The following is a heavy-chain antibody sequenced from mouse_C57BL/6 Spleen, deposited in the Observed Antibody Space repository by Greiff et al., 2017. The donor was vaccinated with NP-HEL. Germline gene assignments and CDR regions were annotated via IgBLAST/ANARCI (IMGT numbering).Heavy chain of an antibody. CDR2: ISYSGST. V-gene: IGHV3-1*01. Sequence: EVQLLESGPGMVKPSQSLSLTCTVTGYSITSGYDWHWIRHFPGNKLEWMGYISYSGSTNYNPSLKSRISITHDTSKNHFFLKLNSVTTEDTATYYCARSNWARYFDYWGQGTTLTVSS. CDR3: ARSNWARYFDY. J-gene: IGHJ2*01. D-gene: IGHD4-1*01. CDR1: GYSITSGYD.